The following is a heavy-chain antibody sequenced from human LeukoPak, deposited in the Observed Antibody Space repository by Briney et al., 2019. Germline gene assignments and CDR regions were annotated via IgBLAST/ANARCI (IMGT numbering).Heavy chain of an antibody. D-gene: IGHD6-19*01. V-gene: IGHV3-48*04. J-gene: IGHJ5*02. CDR1: GFTFSSYS. Sequence: GGSQRLSCAASGFTFSSYSMNWVRQAPGKGLEWVSYISSSSSTIYYADSVKGRFTISRDNAENSLYLQMNSLRAEDMAVYYCAKVKAVAGTTEFDPWGQGTLVTVSS. CDR3: AKVKAVAGTTEFDP. CDR2: ISSSSSTI.